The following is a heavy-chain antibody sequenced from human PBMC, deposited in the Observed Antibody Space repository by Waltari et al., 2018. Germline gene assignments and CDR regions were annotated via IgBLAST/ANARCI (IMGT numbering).Heavy chain of an antibody. CDR3: AKGFWGGYDM. D-gene: IGHD5-12*01. J-gene: IGHJ4*02. CDR2: ISVSGGRT. Sequence: EVQLAESGGGLVQPGGSIRLACAVSGFPFHTYAIAWLRQAPGKGLEWVSSISVSGGRTYYSDSSMGRFTISRDKPNNTLYLQMSTLRVDDTAVYYCAKGFWGGYDMWGQGTLVTVSS. CDR1: GFPFHTYA. V-gene: IGHV3-23*04.